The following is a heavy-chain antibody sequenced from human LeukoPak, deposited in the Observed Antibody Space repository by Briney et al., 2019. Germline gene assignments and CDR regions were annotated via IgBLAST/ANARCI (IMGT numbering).Heavy chain of an antibody. CDR2: VRSKANSYAT. Sequence: PTGGSLKLSCAASGFTFSASTMHWVRQASGKGLEWVGRVRSKANSYATAYAASVTGRFTISRDDSKNTAYLQMDSLRAEDTAVYYCASRYEVLTGMLADYYYAMDVWGQGTTVTVSS. V-gene: IGHV3-73*01. D-gene: IGHD3-9*01. CDR3: ASRYEVLTGMLADYYYAMDV. CDR1: GFTFSAST. J-gene: IGHJ6*02.